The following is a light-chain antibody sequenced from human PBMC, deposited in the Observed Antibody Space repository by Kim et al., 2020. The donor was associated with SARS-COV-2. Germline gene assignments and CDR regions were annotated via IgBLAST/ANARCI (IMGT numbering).Light chain of an antibody. Sequence: VTISCTGTSSAVGSYNLVSGYQQPPGTAPKLMIYEVSNRPSGVPDRFSGSKSGNTASLTISGLQAEDEADYYCSSYASSSTWVFGGGTKLTVL. CDR2: EVS. CDR1: SSAVGSYNL. J-gene: IGLJ3*02. V-gene: IGLV2-18*02. CDR3: SSYASSSTWV.